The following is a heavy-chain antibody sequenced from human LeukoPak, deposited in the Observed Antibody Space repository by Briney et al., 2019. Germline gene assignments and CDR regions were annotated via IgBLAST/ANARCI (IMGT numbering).Heavy chain of an antibody. CDR1: GGSISSSSYY. J-gene: IGHJ4*02. Sequence: PSETLSLTCAVSGGSISSSSYYWGWIRQPPGKGLEWIGSIYYSGSTYYNPSPKSRVTISVDTSKNQFSLKLSSVTAADTAVYYCARVLRSGSATLVIDYWGQGTLVTVSS. V-gene: IGHV4-39*07. CDR2: IYYSGST. D-gene: IGHD2/OR15-2a*01. CDR3: ARVLRSGSATLVIDY.